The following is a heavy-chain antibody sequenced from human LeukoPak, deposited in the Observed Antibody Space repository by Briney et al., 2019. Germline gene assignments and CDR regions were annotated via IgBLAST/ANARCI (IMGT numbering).Heavy chain of an antibody. CDR3: ARRWNYGRNYYIDV. Sequence: SETLSLTCAVYGRPFTDYYWIWIPQSPGKGLECMREINDGGPINYKPSLLSRVTISLDSSKNHFSLKLTPVTTTDTAVYYCARRWNYGRNYYIDVWGKGATVSVSS. V-gene: IGHV4-34*01. CDR2: INDGGPI. CDR1: GRPFTDYY. J-gene: IGHJ6*03. D-gene: IGHD1-7*01.